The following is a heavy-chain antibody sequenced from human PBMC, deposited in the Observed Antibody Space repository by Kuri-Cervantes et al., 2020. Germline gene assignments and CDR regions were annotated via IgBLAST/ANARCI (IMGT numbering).Heavy chain of an antibody. J-gene: IGHJ4*02. Sequence: GESLKISCAASGFSFDTYFMAWVRQAPGKGLEWVANINPPGGAKYYVDSLKGRLTISRDNAKNSLYLEMNSLRTEDTGVYYCARGGAVVTLWGVYFDYWGQGTLVTVSS. D-gene: IGHD3-16*01. V-gene: IGHV3-7*01. CDR1: GFSFDTYF. CDR3: ARGGAVVTLWGVYFDY. CDR2: INPPGGAK.